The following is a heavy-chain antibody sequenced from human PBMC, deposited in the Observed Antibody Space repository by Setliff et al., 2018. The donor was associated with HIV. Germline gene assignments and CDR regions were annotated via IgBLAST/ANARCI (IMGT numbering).Heavy chain of an antibody. CDR1: GGTFSSYA. CDR3: ARDYIHVFDI. Sequence: GASVKVSCKASGGTFSSYAISWVRQAPGQGLEWMAWINSASGGTNYAQNFQGRVTVTRGTSINTVYLGVNCLKSDDTAVYYCARDYIHVFDIWGQGTMVTVSS. CDR2: INSASGGT. V-gene: IGHV1-2*02. J-gene: IGHJ3*02.